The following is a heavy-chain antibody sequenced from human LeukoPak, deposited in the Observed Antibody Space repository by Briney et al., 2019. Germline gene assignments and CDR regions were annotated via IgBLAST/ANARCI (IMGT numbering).Heavy chain of an antibody. Sequence: GASVKVSCKASGYTFTSYGISWVRQAPGQGLEWMGWTSAYNGNTNYAQKLQGRVTMTTDTSTSTAYMELRSLRSDDTAVYYCARASGFWYSYGYSSFYDYWGQGTLVTVSS. CDR1: GYTFTSYG. J-gene: IGHJ4*02. V-gene: IGHV1-18*01. D-gene: IGHD5-18*01. CDR2: TSAYNGNT. CDR3: ARASGFWYSYGYSSFYDY.